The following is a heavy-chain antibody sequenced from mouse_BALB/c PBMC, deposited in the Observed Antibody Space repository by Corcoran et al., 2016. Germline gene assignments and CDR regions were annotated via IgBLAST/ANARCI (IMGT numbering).Heavy chain of an antibody. D-gene: IGHD2-1*01. J-gene: IGHJ2*01. Sequence: EVQLQQSGAELVKPGASVKLSCTASGFNIKDTYMHWVKQGPEQGLEWIGRIDPANGSTKYDPKFQGKATMTADTSSNTVYLHLSSLTSEATAVYYCGRSREGNYVVYWGQGTTLTVSS. CDR3: GRSREGNYVVY. CDR2: IDPANGST. CDR1: GFNIKDTY. V-gene: IGHV14-3*02.